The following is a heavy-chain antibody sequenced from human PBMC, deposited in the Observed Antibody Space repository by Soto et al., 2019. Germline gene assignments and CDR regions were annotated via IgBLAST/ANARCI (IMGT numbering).Heavy chain of an antibody. CDR3: ARDYYDSSGYQDYFDY. CDR2: IYHSGST. J-gene: IGHJ4*02. V-gene: IGHV4-4*02. Sequence: SETLSLTCAVSGGSISSSNWWSWVRQPPGKGLEWIGEIYHSGSTNYNPSLKSRVTISVDKSKNQFSLKLSSVTAADTAVYYCARDYYDSSGYQDYFDYWGQGTLVTVSS. D-gene: IGHD3-22*01. CDR1: GGSISSSNW.